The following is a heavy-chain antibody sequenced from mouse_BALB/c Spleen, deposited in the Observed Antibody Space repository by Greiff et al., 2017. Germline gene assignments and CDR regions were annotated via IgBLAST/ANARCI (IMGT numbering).Heavy chain of an antibody. CDR1: GYTFTSYT. V-gene: IGHV1-4*02. J-gene: IGHJ1*01. CDR2: INPSSGYT. Sequence: QVQLKESAAELARPGASVKMSCKASGYTFTSYTMHWVKQRPGQGLEWIGYINPSSGYTEYKQKFKDKTTLTADKTTSTAYMQLSRLTSEDSAVYYCARKDLWYFDVWGAGTTVTVSS. CDR3: ARKDLWYFDV.